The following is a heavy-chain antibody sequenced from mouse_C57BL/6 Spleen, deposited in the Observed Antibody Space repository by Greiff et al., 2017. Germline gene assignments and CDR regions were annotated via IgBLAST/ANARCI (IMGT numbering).Heavy chain of an antibody. J-gene: IGHJ1*03. CDR2: ILPGSGST. D-gene: IGHD1-1*01. CDR3: ARGGPYYYGSSGYFDV. Sequence: QVQLQQSGAELMKPGASVKLSCKATGYTFTGYWIEWVKQRPGHGLEWIGEILPGSGSTNYNEKFKGKATFTADTSSNTAYMQLSSLTTEDSAIYYCARGGPYYYGSSGYFDVWGTGTTVTVSS. CDR1: GYTFTGYW. V-gene: IGHV1-9*01.